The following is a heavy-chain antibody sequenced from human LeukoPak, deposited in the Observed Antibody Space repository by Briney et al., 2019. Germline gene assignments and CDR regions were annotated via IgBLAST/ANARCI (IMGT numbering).Heavy chain of an antibody. CDR1: GGTFYTYS. D-gene: IGHD2-2*02. V-gene: IGHV1-69*05. CDR2: IIPLFGPS. Sequence: ASVKVSCKASGGTFYTYSVSWVRQAPGQGPEWMGRIIPLFGPSDYAQKFQGRVTITTDESTTTAYMELSGLRPEDTAVYYCARIGYCSGTTCYTTAYDVWGQGTLVIVSS. CDR3: ARIGYCSGTTCYTTAYDV. J-gene: IGHJ3*01.